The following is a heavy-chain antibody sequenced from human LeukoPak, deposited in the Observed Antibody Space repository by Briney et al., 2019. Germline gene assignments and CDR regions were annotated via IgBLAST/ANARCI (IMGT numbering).Heavy chain of an antibody. D-gene: IGHD6-13*01. V-gene: IGHV1-2*06. J-gene: IGHJ6*03. CDR2: INPNSGGT. CDR3: ATDRQQLVFYYYYIDV. CDR1: GYTFTGYY. Sequence: ASVKVSCKASGYTFTGYYMHWVRQAPGQGLEWMGRINPNSGGTNYAQKFQGRVTMTRDTSISTAYMELSRLRSDDTAVYYCATDRQQLVFYYYYIDVWGKGTTVTVSS.